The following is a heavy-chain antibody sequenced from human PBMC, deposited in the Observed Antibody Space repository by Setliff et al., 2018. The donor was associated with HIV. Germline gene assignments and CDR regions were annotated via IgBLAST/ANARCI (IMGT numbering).Heavy chain of an antibody. CDR1: GFTFSSYS. CDR2: ISSSSSYT. Sequence: GGSLRLSCAASGFTFSSYSMNWVRQAPGKGLEWVSYISSSSSYTHYADSVKGRFTISRDNVKNSLYLQMNSLRAEDTALYYCAKDLGGGSYGNWAYGMDVGGQGTTVTVSS. J-gene: IGHJ6*02. CDR3: AKDLGGGSYGNWAYGMDV. D-gene: IGHD4-17*01. V-gene: IGHV3-21*01.